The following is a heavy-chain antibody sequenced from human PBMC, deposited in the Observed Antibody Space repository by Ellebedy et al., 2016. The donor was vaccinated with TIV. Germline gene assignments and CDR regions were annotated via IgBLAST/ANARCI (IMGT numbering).Heavy chain of an antibody. CDR2: IIPILGIA. V-gene: IGHV1-69*04. Sequence: AASVKVSCKASGGTFSSYAISWVRQAPGQGLEWMGRIIPILGIANYAQKFQGRVTITADKSTSTAYMELSSLRSEDTAVYYCASHRTHYYGFPGPFDYWGQGTLVTVSS. D-gene: IGHD3-10*01. CDR3: ASHRTHYYGFPGPFDY. J-gene: IGHJ4*02. CDR1: GGTFSSYA.